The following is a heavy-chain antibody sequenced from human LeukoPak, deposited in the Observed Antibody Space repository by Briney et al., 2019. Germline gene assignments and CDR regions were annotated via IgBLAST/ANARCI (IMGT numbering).Heavy chain of an antibody. V-gene: IGHV1-69*05. D-gene: IGHD3-22*01. CDR1: RGTFSSYA. CDR2: IIPIFGTA. Sequence: SVKVSCKASRGTFSSYAISWVRQAPGQGLEWLGRIIPIFGTANYAQKFQGRVTITTDESTSTAYMELSSLRSEDTAVYYCARSDYYDSSGYLYYWGQGTLVTVSS. J-gene: IGHJ4*02. CDR3: ARSDYYDSSGYLYY.